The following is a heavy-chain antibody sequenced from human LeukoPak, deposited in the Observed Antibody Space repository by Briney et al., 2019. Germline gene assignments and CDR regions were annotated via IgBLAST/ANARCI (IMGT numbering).Heavy chain of an antibody. J-gene: IGHJ4*02. CDR2: IYPDDSDT. Sequence: GESLKISCKGSGYSFANYWIGWVRQMPGKGLEWMGIIYPDDSDTRYGPSFQGQVTMTVDKSISTAYQQWTSLQASDTAIYYCARSMIRGITNRGFDYWGQGTLVTVSS. CDR3: ARSMIRGITNRGFDY. CDR1: GYSFANYW. V-gene: IGHV5-51*01. D-gene: IGHD3-10*01.